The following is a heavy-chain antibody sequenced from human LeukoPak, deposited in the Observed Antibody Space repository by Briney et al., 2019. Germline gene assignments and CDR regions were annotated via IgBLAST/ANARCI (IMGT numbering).Heavy chain of an antibody. Sequence: GGSLRLSCAVSGFPFGSEAMSWVRQSPARGLEWVSSISPGGGTTYYADYVKGRFTISRDNSNNTLYVQMNSLRADDTAVYYCAKVRSGSSNWALRIFDNWGQGTLVTVSS. CDR2: ISPGGGTT. V-gene: IGHV3-23*01. CDR1: GFPFGSEA. D-gene: IGHD6-13*01. CDR3: AKVRSGSSNWALRIFDN. J-gene: IGHJ4*02.